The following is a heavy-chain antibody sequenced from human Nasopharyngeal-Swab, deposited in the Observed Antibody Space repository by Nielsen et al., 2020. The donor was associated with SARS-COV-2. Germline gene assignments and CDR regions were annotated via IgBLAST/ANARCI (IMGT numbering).Heavy chain of an antibody. D-gene: IGHD2-15*01. J-gene: IGHJ5*02. CDR3: AGGGDPREVVAATDCFDP. V-gene: IGHV1-46*01. Sequence: GRQPPGGGLEGKGIINPSGGSATYAHRFHGRVTMTRDTSTSTVYMEQSSLRTEDTGVYYCAGGGDPREVVAATDCFDPWGQGTLVTVSS. CDR2: INPSGGSA.